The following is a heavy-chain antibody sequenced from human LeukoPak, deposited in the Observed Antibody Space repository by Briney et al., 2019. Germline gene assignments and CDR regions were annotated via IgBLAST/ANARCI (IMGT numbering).Heavy chain of an antibody. D-gene: IGHD1-26*01. CDR2: ISGSGGST. CDR3: AKDHYGSYGGLDY. Sequence: PGGSLRLSCAASGFTFSSYGMSWVRQAPGKGLEGVSAISGSGGSTYYADSVKGRFTISRDNSKNTLYLQMNSLRAEDTAVYYCAKDHYGSYGGLDYWGQGTLVTVSS. J-gene: IGHJ4*02. CDR1: GFTFSSYG. V-gene: IGHV3-23*01.